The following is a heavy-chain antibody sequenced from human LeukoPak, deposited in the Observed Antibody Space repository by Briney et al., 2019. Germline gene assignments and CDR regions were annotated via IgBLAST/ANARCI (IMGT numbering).Heavy chain of an antibody. CDR2: IRRGANSYTT. J-gene: IGHJ3*02. V-gene: IGHV3-72*01. CDR1: GFTFSDYI. CDR3: SRDGGEGGNSAFDI. Sequence: GGSLRLSCAASGFTFSDYILDWVRQAPGKGLEWVGRIRRGANSYTTEYAASVKGRFTISRADSKDSLYLHMNSLKTEDTAVYHCSRDGGEGGNSAFDIWGQGTMVTVSS. D-gene: IGHD3-16*01.